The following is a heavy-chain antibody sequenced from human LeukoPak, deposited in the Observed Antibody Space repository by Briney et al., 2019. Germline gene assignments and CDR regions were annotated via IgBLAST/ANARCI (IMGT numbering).Heavy chain of an antibody. CDR2: ISSSSSTI. Sequence: SGGSLRLSCAASGFTFSSYSMNWVRQAPGKGLEWVSYISSSSSTIYYADSVKGRFTISRDNSKNTLYLQMDSLRAEDTAVYYCAKMIREFGYYYYYMDVWGKGTTVTVSS. CDR3: AKMIREFGYYYYYMDV. D-gene: IGHD3-10*01. CDR1: GFTFSSYS. V-gene: IGHV3-48*01. J-gene: IGHJ6*03.